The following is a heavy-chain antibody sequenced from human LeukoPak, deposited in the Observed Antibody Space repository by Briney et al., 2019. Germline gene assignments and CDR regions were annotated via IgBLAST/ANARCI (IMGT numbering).Heavy chain of an antibody. CDR3: ARDRLTTVTTFHFDY. V-gene: IGHV3-33*01. Sequence: GGSLRLSCAASGFPFSTYAMHWVRQAPGKGLEWVAVIWSDSTNKYYADSVRGRFTISRDNSKSTLYLQMSSLRAEDTAMYYCARDRLTTVTTFHFDYWGQGTLVTVSS. D-gene: IGHD4-17*01. J-gene: IGHJ4*02. CDR2: IWSDSTNK. CDR1: GFPFSTYA.